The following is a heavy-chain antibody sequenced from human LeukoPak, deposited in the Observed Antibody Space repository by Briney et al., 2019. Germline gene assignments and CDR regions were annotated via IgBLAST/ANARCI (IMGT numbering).Heavy chain of an antibody. Sequence: SQRLSLTCTVSGGSISSYYWSWIRRPPGKGLEWIGYIYYSGSTNYNPSLKSRVTISVDTSKNQFSLKLSSVTAADTAVYYCARHERIAAAGRPTYPWGQGTLVTVSS. CDR2: IYYSGST. CDR1: GGSISSYY. V-gene: IGHV4-59*08. CDR3: ARHERIAAAGRPTYP. D-gene: IGHD6-13*01. J-gene: IGHJ5*02.